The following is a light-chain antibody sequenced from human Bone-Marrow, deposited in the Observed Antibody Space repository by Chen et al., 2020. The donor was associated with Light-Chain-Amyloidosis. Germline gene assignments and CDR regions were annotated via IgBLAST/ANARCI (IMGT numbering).Light chain of an antibody. CDR1: SGDLGGYDF. Sequence: QSALTQPPSASWPLGQSVTTSCAGTSGDLGGYDFVSWYQQHPGKAPKLMIHEGTKRPSGVPSRFSGSKSGNTASLTVSGLQAEDEADYYCCSFAGNDDWVFGGGTKLTVL. CDR2: EGT. CDR3: CSFAGNDDWV. J-gene: IGLJ3*02. V-gene: IGLV2-8*01.